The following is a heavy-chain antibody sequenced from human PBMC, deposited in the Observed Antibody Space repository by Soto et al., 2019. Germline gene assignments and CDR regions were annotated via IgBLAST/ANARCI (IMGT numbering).Heavy chain of an antibody. CDR3: ARPAVNDLDADSSAFDI. J-gene: IGHJ3*02. Sequence: QVQLVQSGAEVKEPGSSVKVSCKVSGGTFSSQTINWVRQVPGQGLEWMGSVIPIIGEGKYAQSFLGRVTITADRSKSTAYRELSSLSSEDTAVYYCARPAVNDLDADSSAFDIWGQGTMVTVSS. CDR2: VIPIIGEG. V-gene: IGHV1-69*02. CDR1: GGTFSSQT. D-gene: IGHD1-1*01.